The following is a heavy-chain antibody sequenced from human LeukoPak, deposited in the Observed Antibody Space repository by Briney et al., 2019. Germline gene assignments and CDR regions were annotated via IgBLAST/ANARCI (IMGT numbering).Heavy chain of an antibody. CDR2: IKQDGSEK. Sequence: GGSLRLSCAASGFTFSSYWMSWVRQAPGKGLEWVANIKQDGSEKYYVDSVKGRFTISRDNAKNSLYPQMNSLRAEDTAVYYCARDVRPNKYPGDHTPFDYWGQGTLVTVSS. J-gene: IGHJ4*02. CDR3: ARDVRPNKYPGDHTPFDY. V-gene: IGHV3-7*01. CDR1: GFTFSSYW. D-gene: IGHD4-17*01.